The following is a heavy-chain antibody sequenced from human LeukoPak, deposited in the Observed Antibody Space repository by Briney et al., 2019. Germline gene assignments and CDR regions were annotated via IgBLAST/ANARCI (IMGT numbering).Heavy chain of an antibody. V-gene: IGHV3-11*04. J-gene: IGHJ4*02. CDR3: ASVTGDFWSGYHYYFDY. D-gene: IGHD3-3*01. Sequence: GRSLRLSCAASGFTFSDYYMGWIRQAPGKGLEWVSYISSSGSTIYYADSVKGRFTISRDNAKNSLYLQMNSLRAEDTAVYYCASVTGDFWSGYHYYFDYWGQGTLVTVSS. CDR2: ISSSGSTI. CDR1: GFTFSDYY.